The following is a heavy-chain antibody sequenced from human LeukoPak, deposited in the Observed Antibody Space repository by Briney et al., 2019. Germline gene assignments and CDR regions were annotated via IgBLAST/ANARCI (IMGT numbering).Heavy chain of an antibody. CDR1: GFTFSSYG. D-gene: IGHD2-2*01. J-gene: IGHJ4*02. CDR3: AKDRVYSSSGQIDY. V-gene: IGHV3-33*06. CDR2: IWYDGSNK. Sequence: GGSLRLSCAASGFTFSSYGMHWVRQAPGKGLEWVAVIWYDGSNKYYADSVRGRFTISRDNSKDTLYLEMNSLRAEDTAVYYCAKDRVYSSSGQIDYWGQGTLVTVSS.